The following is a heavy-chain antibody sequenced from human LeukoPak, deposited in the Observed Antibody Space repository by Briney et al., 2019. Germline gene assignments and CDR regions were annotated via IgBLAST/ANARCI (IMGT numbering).Heavy chain of an antibody. V-gene: IGHV3-30*03. CDR3: TRNPEMQYWFDP. J-gene: IGHJ5*02. Sequence: GGSLRLSCAASGFTFSSYGMHWVRQAPGKGLEWVAVISYDGSNKYYGDSVKGRFTISRDNSKNTLYLEVSTLRAEDTAVYYCTRNPEMQYWFDPWGQGTLVTVSS. CDR2: ISYDGSNK. CDR1: GFTFSSYG.